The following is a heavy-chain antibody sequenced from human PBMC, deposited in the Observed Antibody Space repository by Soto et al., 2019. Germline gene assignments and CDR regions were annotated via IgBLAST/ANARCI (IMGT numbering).Heavy chain of an antibody. J-gene: IGHJ4*02. CDR3: SKYGLGECNGGSCYSPFAY. CDR2: IYYSGTT. V-gene: IGHV4-28*01. Sequence: PSETLSLTCAVSGYSISSSNWWGWIRQPPGKGLEWIGYIYYSGTTYYNPTLKSRITISVDTSKNQFSLKLSSVTAADTAVYYCSKYGLGECNGGSCYSPFAYGGQGTLVTVSS. CDR1: GYSISSSNW. D-gene: IGHD2-15*01.